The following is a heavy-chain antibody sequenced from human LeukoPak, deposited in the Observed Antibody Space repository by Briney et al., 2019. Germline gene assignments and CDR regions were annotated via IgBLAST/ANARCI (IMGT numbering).Heavy chain of an antibody. CDR1: GGSISSYY. CDR3: ARATSSNDIDY. Sequence: PSETLSLTCTVSGGSISSYYWSWIRQPPGKGLEWIGYIYYSGSTNYNPSLKSRVTISVDTSKNQFSLKLSSVTAADTAVYYCARATSSNDIDYWGQGTLVTVSS. V-gene: IGHV4-59*01. J-gene: IGHJ4*02. CDR2: IYYSGST. D-gene: IGHD6-13*01.